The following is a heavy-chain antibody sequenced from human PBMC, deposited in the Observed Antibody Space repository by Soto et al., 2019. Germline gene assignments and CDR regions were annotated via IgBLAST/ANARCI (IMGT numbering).Heavy chain of an antibody. J-gene: IGHJ4*02. V-gene: IGHV3-21*01. Sequence: PGGSLKLYCAASGFTFSNYGMNWVRQAPGKGLEWVSFISSSSYIYYADSVKGRFTISRDNAKNSLYLQLNSLRAEDTAVYYCARAQTSYYFDYWGQGTLVTVSS. CDR2: ISSSSYI. D-gene: IGHD6-6*01. CDR1: GFTFSNYG. CDR3: ARAQTSYYFDY.